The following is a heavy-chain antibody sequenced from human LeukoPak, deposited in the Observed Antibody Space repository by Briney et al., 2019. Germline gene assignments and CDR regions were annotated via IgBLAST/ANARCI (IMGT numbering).Heavy chain of an antibody. J-gene: IGHJ6*02. D-gene: IGHD3-10*01. Sequence: ASVKVSCKASGCTFTGYYMHWVRQAPGQGLEWMGWINPNSGGTNYAQKFQGWVTMTRDTSISTAYMELSRLRSDDTAVYYCATRATTGSLYGMDVWGQGTTVTVSS. V-gene: IGHV1-2*04. CDR2: INPNSGGT. CDR1: GCTFTGYY. CDR3: ATRATTGSLYGMDV.